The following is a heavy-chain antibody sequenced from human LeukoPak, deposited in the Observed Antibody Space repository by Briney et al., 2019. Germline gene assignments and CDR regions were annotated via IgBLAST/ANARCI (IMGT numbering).Heavy chain of an antibody. D-gene: IGHD6-6*01. CDR2: ISSSSSYI. V-gene: IGHV3-21*01. Sequence: GGSLRLSCAASGVTVSNNFMSWVRQAPGKGLEWVSSISSSSSYIYYADSVKGRFTISRDNAKNSLYLQMNSLRAEDTAVYYCASPSVGSSSYYFGYWGQGTLVTVSS. CDR1: GVTVSNNF. CDR3: ASPSVGSSSYYFGY. J-gene: IGHJ4*02.